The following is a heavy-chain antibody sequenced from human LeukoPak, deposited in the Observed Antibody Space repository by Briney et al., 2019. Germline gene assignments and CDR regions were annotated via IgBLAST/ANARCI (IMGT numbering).Heavy chain of an antibody. CDR2: IIPIFGTA. CDR3: ARVPIVATITYFDY. Sequence: SVKVSCKASGGTFSSYAISWVRQAPVQGLEWMGGIIPIFGTANYAQKFQGRVTITADKSTSTACMELSSLRSEDTAVYYCARVPIVATITYFDYWGQGTLVTVSS. D-gene: IGHD5-12*01. V-gene: IGHV1-69*06. J-gene: IGHJ4*02. CDR1: GGTFSSYA.